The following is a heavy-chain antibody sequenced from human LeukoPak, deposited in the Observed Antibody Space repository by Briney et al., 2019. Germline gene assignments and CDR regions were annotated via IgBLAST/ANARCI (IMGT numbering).Heavy chain of an antibody. J-gene: IGHJ4*02. D-gene: IGHD6-19*01. CDR1: GFTFSNYA. CDR2: ISDRGGST. Sequence: GGSLRLSCAASGFTFSNYAMSWVRQAPGKGLEWVSRISDRGGSTYYADSVKGRFTISRDNSKNTLYLQMNSLRAEDTAVYYCAKHPGYSSGWFYFDYWGQGTLVTVSS. V-gene: IGHV3-23*01. CDR3: AKHPGYSSGWFYFDY.